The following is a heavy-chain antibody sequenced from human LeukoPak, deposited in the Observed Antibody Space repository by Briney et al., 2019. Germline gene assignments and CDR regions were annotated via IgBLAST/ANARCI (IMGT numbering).Heavy chain of an antibody. CDR1: GFTFDDYA. J-gene: IGHJ4*02. D-gene: IGHD6-19*01. V-gene: IGHV3-9*01. CDR3: AKDTSSGWYHRFTVGY. CDR2: ISWNSGSI. Sequence: GGSLRLSCAASGFTFDDYAMHWVRQAPGKGLEWVSGISWNSGSIGYADSVKGRFTISRDNAKNSLYLQMNSLRAEDTAVYYCAKDTSSGWYHRFTVGYWGQGTLVTVSS.